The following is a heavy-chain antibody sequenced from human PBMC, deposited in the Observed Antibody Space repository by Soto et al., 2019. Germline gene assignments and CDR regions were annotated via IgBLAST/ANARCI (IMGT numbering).Heavy chain of an antibody. D-gene: IGHD6-19*01. CDR3: ARGSSGWSSPFDH. Sequence: SLRLSCAASGFTFSSYGMHWVRQAPGKGLEWVAVIWYDGSNKYYADSVKGRFTISRDNSKNTLYLQMNSLRAEDTAVYYCARGSSGWSSPFDHWGQGTLVTVSS. J-gene: IGHJ4*02. V-gene: IGHV3-33*01. CDR2: IWYDGSNK. CDR1: GFTFSSYG.